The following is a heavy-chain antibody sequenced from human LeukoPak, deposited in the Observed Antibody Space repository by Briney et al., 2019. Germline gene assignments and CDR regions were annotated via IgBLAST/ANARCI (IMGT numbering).Heavy chain of an antibody. CDR2: ISSNGGST. CDR3: ARRHRGGFYYYYMDV. Sequence: GGSRRLSCAASGFTFSSYAMHWVRQAPGKGLEYVSAISSNGGSTYYANSVKGRFTISRDNSKNTLYLQMGSLRAEDMAVYYCARRHRGGFYYYYMDVWGKGTTVTVSS. D-gene: IGHD3-10*01. CDR1: GFTFSSYA. V-gene: IGHV3-64*01. J-gene: IGHJ6*03.